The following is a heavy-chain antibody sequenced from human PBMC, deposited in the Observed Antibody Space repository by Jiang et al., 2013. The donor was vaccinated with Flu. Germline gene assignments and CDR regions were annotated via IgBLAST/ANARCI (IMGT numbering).Heavy chain of an antibody. J-gene: IGHJ4*02. CDR3: AKIITFGGVIVKPYFDY. D-gene: IGHD3-16*02. Sequence: VQLLESGGGLVQPGGSLRLSCAASGFTFSSYAMSWVRQAPGKGLEWVSAISGSGGSTYYADSVKGRFTISRDNSKNTLYLQMNSLRAEDTAVYYCAKIITFGGVIVKPYFDYWGQGTLVTVSS. CDR1: GFTFSSYA. CDR2: ISGSGGST. V-gene: IGHV3-23*01.